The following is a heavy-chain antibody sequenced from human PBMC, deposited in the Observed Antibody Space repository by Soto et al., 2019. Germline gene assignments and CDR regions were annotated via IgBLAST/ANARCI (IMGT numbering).Heavy chain of an antibody. V-gene: IGHV1-69*01. CDR2: IVPIYRTA. CDR3: ARDSGAKLSSS. Sequence: QVQLVQSGAEMRRPGSSVKVSCKASGGTFSSYRINWVRQAPGQGHEWVGGIVPIYRTADYAQKFQGRVTITADESARTAYMELRGLKSQDTAVYYCARDSGAKLSSSWGQGTLVTVSS. CDR1: GGTFSSYR. D-gene: IGHD6-13*01. J-gene: IGHJ4*02.